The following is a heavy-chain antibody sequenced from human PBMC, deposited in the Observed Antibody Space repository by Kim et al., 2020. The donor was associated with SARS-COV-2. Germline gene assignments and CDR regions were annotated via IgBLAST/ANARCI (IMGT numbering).Heavy chain of an antibody. Sequence: TTNAQRSQGRVTMTTDTSTSTAYMELRSLRSDDTAVYYCARESKKYYYDLWGQGTLVTVSS. CDR3: ARESKKYYYDL. V-gene: IGHV1-18*01. J-gene: IGHJ4*02. CDR2: T. D-gene: IGHD6-6*01.